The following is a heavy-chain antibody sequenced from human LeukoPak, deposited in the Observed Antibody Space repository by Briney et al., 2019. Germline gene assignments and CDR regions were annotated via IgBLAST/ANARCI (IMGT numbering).Heavy chain of an antibody. J-gene: IGHJ4*02. Sequence: GGSLRLSCAASGFTFSSYGMHWVRQAPGKGLEWVAVISYDGSNKYYADSVKGRFTISRDNSKNTLYLQMNSLRAEDTAVYYCAKGPDGVGPHPLDFDYWGQGTLVTVSS. CDR1: GFTFSSYG. CDR2: ISYDGSNK. V-gene: IGHV3-30*18. CDR3: AKGPDGVGPHPLDFDY. D-gene: IGHD1-26*01.